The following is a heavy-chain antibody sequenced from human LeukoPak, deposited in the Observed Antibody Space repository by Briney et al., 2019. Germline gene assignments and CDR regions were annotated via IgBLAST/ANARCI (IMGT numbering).Heavy chain of an antibody. D-gene: IGHD5-12*01. CDR3: TRNSGYDRVY. J-gene: IGHJ4*02. CDR1: GFTFGDYA. Sequence: PGGSLRLSCTASGFTFGDYAMSWVRQAPGKGLEWGGFIRSKAYGGTTEYAASVKGRFTISRDDSKSIAYLQMNSLKTEDTAVYYCTRNSGYDRVYWGQGTLVTVSS. V-gene: IGHV3-49*04. CDR2: IRSKAYGGTT.